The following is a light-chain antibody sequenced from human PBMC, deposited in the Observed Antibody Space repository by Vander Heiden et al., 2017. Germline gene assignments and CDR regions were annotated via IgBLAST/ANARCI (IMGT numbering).Light chain of an antibody. CDR3: AAWDDSLSGNWV. Sequence: QSVLTQPPSASGTPGQRVTISCSGSSSNIGSNYVYWYQQLPGTAPKLLLYGNNQRPSGVPDRFSGSKSGTAASLAISGLRSEDEADYYCAAWDDSLSGNWVFGGGTKLTVL. V-gene: IGLV1-47*01. CDR1: SSNIGSNY. J-gene: IGLJ3*02. CDR2: GNN.